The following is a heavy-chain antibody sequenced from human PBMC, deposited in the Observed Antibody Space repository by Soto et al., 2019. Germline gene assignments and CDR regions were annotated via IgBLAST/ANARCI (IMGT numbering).Heavy chain of an antibody. V-gene: IGHV2-5*02. D-gene: IGHD3-9*01. CDR3: AHRRVRDMLTGYYASQVHARRNWYFDL. CDR1: GFSLSTSGVG. J-gene: IGHJ2*01. CDR2: IYWDDDK. Sequence: QITLKESGPTLVKPTQTLTLTCTFSGFSLSTSGVGVGWIRQPPGKALEWLALIYWDDDKRYSPSLKSRLTITKDTYKNQVVLTMTNMDPVDTATYYCAHRRVRDMLTGYYASQVHARRNWYFDLWGRGTLVTVAS.